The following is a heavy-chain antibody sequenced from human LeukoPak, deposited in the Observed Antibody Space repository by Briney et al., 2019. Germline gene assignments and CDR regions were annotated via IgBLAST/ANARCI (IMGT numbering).Heavy chain of an antibody. J-gene: IGHJ4*02. CDR3: ARDRRMVRGVSHY. Sequence: PSETLSLTCAVSGGSISSSNWWSWVRQPPGKGPEWIGEIYHSGSTNYNPSLKSRVTILVDKSKNHFSLKLSSVTAADTAVYYCARDRRMVRGVSHYWGQGTLVTVSS. CDR1: GGSISSSNW. D-gene: IGHD3-10*01. CDR2: IYHSGST. V-gene: IGHV4-4*02.